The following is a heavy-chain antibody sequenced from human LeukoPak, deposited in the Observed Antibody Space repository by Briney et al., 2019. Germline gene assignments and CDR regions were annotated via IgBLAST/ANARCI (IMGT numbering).Heavy chain of an antibody. CDR1: GLTFSSYA. V-gene: IGHV3-23*01. CDR3: AKGEYSSSHANAFDI. CDR2: ISGSGGST. Sequence: GGSLRLSCAASGLTFSSYAMSWVRQAPGKGLEWVSAISGSGGSTYYADSVKGRFTISRDNSKNTLYLQMNSLRAEDTAVYYCAKGEYSSSHANAFDIWGQGTMVTVSS. D-gene: IGHD6-13*01. J-gene: IGHJ3*02.